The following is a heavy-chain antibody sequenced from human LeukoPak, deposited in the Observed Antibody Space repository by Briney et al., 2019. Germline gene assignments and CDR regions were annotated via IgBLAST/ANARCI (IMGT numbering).Heavy chain of an antibody. V-gene: IGHV3-9*01. CDR2: ISWNSGST. D-gene: IGHD3/OR15-3a*01. CDR3: VRGNFGPAQWFDP. Sequence: GGSLRLSCAASGFTFDDYAMHWVRQVPGKGLEGVSGISWNSGSTGYAGSVKGRFTMSRDSTKNSLYLQMNSLTPDDTALYYCVRGNFGPAQWFDPWGQGTLVTVSS. J-gene: IGHJ5*02. CDR1: GFTFDDYA.